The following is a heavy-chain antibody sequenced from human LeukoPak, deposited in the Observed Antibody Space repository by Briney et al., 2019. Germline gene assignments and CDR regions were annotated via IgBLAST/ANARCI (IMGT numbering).Heavy chain of an antibody. D-gene: IGHD6-13*01. Sequence: SETLSLTCAVSGGSISSSNWWSWVRQPPGKGLEWIGEIYHSGSTNYNPSLKSRVTISVDKSKNQFSLKLSSVTAADTAVYYCARVGRSYSSSQGGCDYWGQGTLVTVSS. CDR2: IYHSGST. CDR1: GGSISSSNW. CDR3: ARVGRSYSSSQGGCDY. J-gene: IGHJ4*02. V-gene: IGHV4-4*02.